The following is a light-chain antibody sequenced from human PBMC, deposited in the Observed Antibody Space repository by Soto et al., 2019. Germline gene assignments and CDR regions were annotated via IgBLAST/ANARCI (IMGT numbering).Light chain of an antibody. V-gene: IGKV1-6*01. CDR2: GAS. CDR3: LQDYNYPFT. CDR1: QDIRTG. Sequence: AIQMTQSPSSLSASVGDRVTITCRASQDIRTGLAWYQQKPGKAPQILIYGASTLQIGVASRFSGSGSATDFTLTISSLQPEDAAAYYCLQDYNYPFTFGQGTKLDIK. J-gene: IGKJ2*01.